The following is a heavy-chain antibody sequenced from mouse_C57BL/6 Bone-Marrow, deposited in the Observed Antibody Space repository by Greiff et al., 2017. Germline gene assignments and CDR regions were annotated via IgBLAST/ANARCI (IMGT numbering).Heavy chain of an antibody. J-gene: IGHJ3*01. CDR3: ARHQTAQASFAY. D-gene: IGHD3-2*02. CDR1: GFTFSSYG. V-gene: IGHV5-6*01. CDR2: ISSGGSYT. Sequence: EVQVVESGGDLVKPGGSLKLSCAASGFTFSSYGMSWVRQTPDKRLEWVATISSGGSYTYYPDSVKGRFTISRDNAKNTLYLQMSSLKSEDTAMYYGARHQTAQASFAYWGQGTLVTVSA.